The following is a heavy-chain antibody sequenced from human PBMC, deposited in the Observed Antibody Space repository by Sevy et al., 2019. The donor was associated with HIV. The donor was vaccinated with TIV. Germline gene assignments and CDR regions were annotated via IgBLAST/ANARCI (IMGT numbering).Heavy chain of an antibody. Sequence: GGSLRLSCAASGFTFRTYSMNWVRQAPGKGLEWLSSISDDSRYIYYSDSVKGRFTISRANPKNLLFLQMNNLRVEDTAIYYCARDFTIFGVVSGIDYWGQGNLVTVSS. CDR3: ARDFTIFGVVSGIDY. J-gene: IGHJ4*02. CDR2: ISDDSRYI. V-gene: IGHV3-21*04. D-gene: IGHD3-3*01. CDR1: GFTFRTYS.